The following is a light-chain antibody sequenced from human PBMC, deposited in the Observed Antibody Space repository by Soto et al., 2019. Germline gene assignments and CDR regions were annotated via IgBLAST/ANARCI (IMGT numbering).Light chain of an antibody. V-gene: IGLV6-57*04. CDR1: SGSIDSTY. Sequence: NFMLTQPPSVSESPGKTVTISCTRSSGSIDSTYVQWYQQRPGSAPTTVIYENDLRPSGVPDRFSGSIDSSSNSASLTISGLKTEDEADYYCQSYGDGRMFGGGTKLIVL. J-gene: IGLJ3*02. CDR2: END. CDR3: QSYGDGRM.